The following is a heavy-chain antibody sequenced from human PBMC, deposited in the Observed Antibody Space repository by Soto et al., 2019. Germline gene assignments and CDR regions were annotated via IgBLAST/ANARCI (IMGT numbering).Heavy chain of an antibody. J-gene: IGHJ4*02. V-gene: IGHV1-3*04. CDR2: ISTSSGDT. CDR3: ARDIQDCSGGSCGSYFDY. D-gene: IGHD2-15*01. Sequence: QVHLVQSGAEVKKPGASVKVSCKASGYTFNRYAIHWVRQAPGQSLEGMGWISTSSGDTKYSEKIQGRATITRDTSASTAYLELGSLSSEDTAVYYCARDIQDCSGGSCGSYFDYWCQGTLVTVSA. CDR1: GYTFNRYA.